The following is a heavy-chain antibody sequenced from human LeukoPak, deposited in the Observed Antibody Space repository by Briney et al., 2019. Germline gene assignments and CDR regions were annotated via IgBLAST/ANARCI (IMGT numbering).Heavy chain of an antibody. CDR1: GFTFSTYT. CDR3: AKAREKQQVVYYYYGMDV. CDR2: ISSSSSYI. J-gene: IGHJ6*02. Sequence: PGGSLRLSCAASGFTFSTYTMNWVRQAPGRGLEWVSLISSSSSYIYYADSVKGRFTISRDNAKNSMYLQMNSLRAEDTAVYYCAKAREKQQVVYYYYGMDVWGQGTTVTVSS. V-gene: IGHV3-21*04. D-gene: IGHD6-13*01.